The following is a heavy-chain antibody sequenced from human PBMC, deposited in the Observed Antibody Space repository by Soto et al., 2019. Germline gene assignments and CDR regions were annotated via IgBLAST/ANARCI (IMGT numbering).Heavy chain of an antibody. Sequence: VASVTVSWKASGYANTNYGSSWVRQAPGQGLEWMGWINTYNGNTNHAQKLQGRVTMTTDTSTSTAYMELRSLRSDDTAVYYCARGVDSGTYYNQYNWFDPWGQGTLVTVSS. J-gene: IGHJ5*02. CDR2: INTYNGNT. D-gene: IGHD3-10*01. CDR1: GYANTNYG. CDR3: ARGVDSGTYYNQYNWFDP. V-gene: IGHV1-18*01.